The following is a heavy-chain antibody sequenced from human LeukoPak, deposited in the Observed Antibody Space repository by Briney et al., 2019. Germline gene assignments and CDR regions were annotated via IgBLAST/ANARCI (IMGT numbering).Heavy chain of an antibody. D-gene: IGHD6-13*01. CDR2: IYTSGST. Sequence: SETLSLTCTVSGGSISSGSYYWSWIRQPAGKGLEWIGRIYTSGSTNYNPSLKSRVTISVDTSKNQFSLKLSSVTAADTAVYYCARDLGSSWDGGWFDPWGQGTLVTVSS. J-gene: IGHJ5*02. CDR3: ARDLGSSWDGGWFDP. V-gene: IGHV4-61*02. CDR1: GGSISSGSYY.